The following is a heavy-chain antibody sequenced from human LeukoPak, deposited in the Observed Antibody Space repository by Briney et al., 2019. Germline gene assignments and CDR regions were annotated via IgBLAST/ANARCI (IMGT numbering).Heavy chain of an antibody. J-gene: IGHJ4*02. V-gene: IGHV3-20*04. CDR3: ARDEGSGYSFFDY. Sequence: PGGSLRLSCAVSGFTFRTYWMSWVRQAPGKGLEWVSGINWNGGSTGYADSVKGRFTISRENAKNSLYLQMNSLRAEDTAFYYCARDEGSGYSFFDYWGQGSLVTVSS. CDR2: INWNGGST. CDR1: GFTFRTYW. D-gene: IGHD3-3*01.